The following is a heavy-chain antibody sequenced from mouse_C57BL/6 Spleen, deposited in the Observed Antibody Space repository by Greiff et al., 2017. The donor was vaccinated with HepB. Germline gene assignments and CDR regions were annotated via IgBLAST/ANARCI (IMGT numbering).Heavy chain of an antibody. D-gene: IGHD3-2*02. J-gene: IGHJ2*01. V-gene: IGHV5-4*01. CDR3: ARDKDSSGYKYYFDY. Sequence: EVKVEESGGGLVKPGGSLKLSCAASGFTFSSYAMSWVRQTPEKRLEWVATISDGGSYTYYPDNVKGRFTISRDNAKNNLYLQMSHLKSEDTAMYYCARDKDSSGYKYYFDYWGQGTTLTVSS. CDR1: GFTFSSYA. CDR2: ISDGGSYT.